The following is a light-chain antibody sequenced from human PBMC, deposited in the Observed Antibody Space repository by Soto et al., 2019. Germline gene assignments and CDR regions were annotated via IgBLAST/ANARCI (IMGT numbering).Light chain of an antibody. Sequence: QSALTQPASVSGSPGQSITISCTGTSSDVGDYNYVSWYQQHPGKAPKLMIYDVSNRPSGVSNRFSGSKSGNTASLTISGLQAEDESDYYCSSYTSSNTVLFGGGTKLTV. V-gene: IGLV2-14*01. J-gene: IGLJ2*01. CDR2: DVS. CDR1: SSDVGDYNY. CDR3: SSYTSSNTVL.